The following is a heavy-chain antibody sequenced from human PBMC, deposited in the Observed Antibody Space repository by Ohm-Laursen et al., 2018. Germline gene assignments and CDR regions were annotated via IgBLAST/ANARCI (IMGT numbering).Heavy chain of an antibody. V-gene: IGHV3-23*01. D-gene: IGHD5-12*01. CDR3: ARDVAHGGYGFGMDV. J-gene: IGHJ6*02. CDR1: GFTFSSYA. CDR2: ISGSGGST. Sequence: SLRLSCAASGFTFSSYAMNWVRQAPGKGLEWVSAISGSGGSTYYADSVKGRFTISRDNSKNTLYLQMNSLRAEDTAVYYCARDVAHGGYGFGMDVWGQGTTVTVSS.